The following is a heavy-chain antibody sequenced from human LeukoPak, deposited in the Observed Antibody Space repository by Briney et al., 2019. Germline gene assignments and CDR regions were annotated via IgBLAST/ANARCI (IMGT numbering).Heavy chain of an antibody. CDR3: ARDNTPVVVVPAAILGY. D-gene: IGHD2-2*02. CDR1: GYTFTSYY. Sequence: ASVKVSCKASGYTFTSYYMHWVRQAPGQGLEWMGIINPSGGSTSYAQKFQGRVTMTRDTSTSTVYMELSSLRSEDTAVYYCARDNTPVVVVPAAILGYWGQGTLVTVSS. J-gene: IGHJ4*02. CDR2: INPSGGST. V-gene: IGHV1-46*01.